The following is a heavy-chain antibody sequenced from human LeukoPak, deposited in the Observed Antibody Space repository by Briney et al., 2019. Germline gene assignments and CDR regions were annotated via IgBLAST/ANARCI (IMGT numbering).Heavy chain of an antibody. CDR2: ISSSGSTI. J-gene: IGHJ4*02. CDR1: GFTFSSYE. CDR3: AKVGANWDDFWSGYSTLGY. V-gene: IGHV3-48*03. Sequence: GGSLRLSYAASGFTFSSYEMNWVRQAPGKGLEWVSYISSSGSTIYYADSVKGRFTISRDNSKNTLYLQMNSLRAEDTAVYYCAKVGANWDDFWSGYSTLGYWGQGTLVTVSS. D-gene: IGHD3-3*01.